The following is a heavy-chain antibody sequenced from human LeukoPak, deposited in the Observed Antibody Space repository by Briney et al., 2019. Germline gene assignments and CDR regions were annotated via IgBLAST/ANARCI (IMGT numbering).Heavy chain of an antibody. J-gene: IGHJ4*02. CDR1: GFTVSSNS. V-gene: IGHV3-53*01. D-gene: IGHD6-19*01. Sequence: GGSLRLSCTISGFTVSSNSMSWVRQAPGKGLEWVSFIYSDNTHYSDSVKGRFTISRDNSKNTLYLQMNSLKTEDTAVYYCTTEQWLVRWGNDYWGQGTLVTVSS. CDR3: TTEQWLVRWGNDY. CDR2: IYSDNT.